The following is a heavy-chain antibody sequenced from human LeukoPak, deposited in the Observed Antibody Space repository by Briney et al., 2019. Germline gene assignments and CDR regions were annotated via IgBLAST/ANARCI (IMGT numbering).Heavy chain of an antibody. CDR3: ARGRRDDSSGYLFDY. J-gene: IGHJ4*02. D-gene: IGHD3-22*01. CDR2: LNPNSGNT. Sequence: GASVKVSCKASGYTFTSYDINWVRQATGQGLEWMGWLNPNSGNTGYAQKFQGRVTMTRNTSISTAYMELSSLRSEDTAVYYCARGRRDDSSGYLFDYWGQGTLVTVSS. CDR1: GYTFTSYD. V-gene: IGHV1-8*01.